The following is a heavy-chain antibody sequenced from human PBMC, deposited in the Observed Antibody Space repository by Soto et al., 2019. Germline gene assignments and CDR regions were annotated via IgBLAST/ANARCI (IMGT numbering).Heavy chain of an antibody. J-gene: IGHJ4*02. CDR1: GYTFTSYG. D-gene: IGHD3-22*01. Sequence: ASVKVSCKASGYTFTSYGISWVRQAPGQGLEWMGWISAHNGNTKYAQKIQGRVTMTTDTSTSTAYMELRSLRSDDTAVYYCAKGRVVLITTMSFDSWGQGALVTFSS. V-gene: IGHV1-18*01. CDR3: AKGRVVLITTMSFDS. CDR2: ISAHNGNT.